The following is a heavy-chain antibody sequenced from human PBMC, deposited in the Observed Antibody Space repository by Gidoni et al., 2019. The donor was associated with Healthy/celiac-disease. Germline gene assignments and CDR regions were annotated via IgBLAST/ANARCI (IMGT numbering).Heavy chain of an antibody. D-gene: IGHD4-17*01. J-gene: IGHJ3*02. V-gene: IGHV4-34*01. CDR3: ARSYGDYDFDAFDI. CDR2: INHSGSP. CDR1: GGYFSGYY. Sequence: QVQLQQWGAGLCKPSETLSLTCALYGGYFSGYYWTWIRPPPGTGLEWIGEINHSGSPNYNTSLNSLVIISVDTSKSQFSLKLSSVTAADTAVYYCARSYGDYDFDAFDIWGQGTMVTVSS.